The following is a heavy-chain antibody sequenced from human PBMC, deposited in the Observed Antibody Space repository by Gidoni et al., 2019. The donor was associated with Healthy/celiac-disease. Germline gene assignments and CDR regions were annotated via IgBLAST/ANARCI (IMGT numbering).Heavy chain of an antibody. Sequence: VPLVESGGGVVQPGRSRRLPSAASGFTFSRYAMHWVRQDPGKGLEWVAVISYDGGNKYYADSVKGRFTISRDNSKNTLYLQMNSLRAEDTAVYYCARVPNVLLWFGELYFDLWGRGTLVTVSS. D-gene: IGHD3-10*01. CDR1: GFTFSRYA. J-gene: IGHJ2*01. V-gene: IGHV3-30-3*01. CDR2: ISYDGGNK. CDR3: ARVPNVLLWFGELYFDL.